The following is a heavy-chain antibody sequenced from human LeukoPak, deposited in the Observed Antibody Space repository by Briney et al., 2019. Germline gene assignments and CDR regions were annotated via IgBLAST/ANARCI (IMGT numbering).Heavy chain of an antibody. CDR2: INHSGST. CDR1: GGSFSGYY. V-gene: IGHV4-34*01. Sequence: SETLSPTCAVYGGSFSGYYWSWIRQPPGKGLEWIGEINHSGSTNYNPSLKSRVTISVDTSKNQFSLKLSSVTAADTAVYYCARDQVPEGYDFWSAPGAWGQGTLVTVSS. J-gene: IGHJ5*02. D-gene: IGHD3-3*01. CDR3: ARDQVPEGYDFWSAPGA.